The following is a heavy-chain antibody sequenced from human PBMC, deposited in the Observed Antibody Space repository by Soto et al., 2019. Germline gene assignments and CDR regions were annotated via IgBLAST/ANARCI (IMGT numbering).Heavy chain of an antibody. CDR3: AKGGAIVAAGTRVYLYNAMDV. D-gene: IGHD1-26*01. J-gene: IGHJ6*02. Sequence: QVQLVQSGTEVKRPGDSVKVSCKASGYTFTGYYVHWVRQAPGQGLEWMGWINPNSGDTYLAQRFQGGVTRKRDTSIGTAYMELRGLTSDDPAEYYCAKGGAIVAAGTRVYLYNAMDVWGQGTTVTVSS. CDR2: INPNSGDT. CDR1: GYTFTGYY. V-gene: IGHV1-2*02.